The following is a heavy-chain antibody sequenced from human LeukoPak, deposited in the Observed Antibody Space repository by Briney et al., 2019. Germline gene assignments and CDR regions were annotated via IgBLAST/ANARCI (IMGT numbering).Heavy chain of an antibody. J-gene: IGHJ6*03. CDR1: GFTFSSYS. CDR2: ISSSSSYI. V-gene: IGHV3-21*01. Sequence: GGSLRLSCAASGFTFSSYSMNWVRQAPGKGLEWVSSISSSSSYIYYADSVKGRFTISRDNAKNSLYLQMNSLRAEDTAVYYCARDSTVTNYYYYYMDVWGKGTTVTVSS. CDR3: ARDSTVTNYYYYYMDV. D-gene: IGHD4-17*01.